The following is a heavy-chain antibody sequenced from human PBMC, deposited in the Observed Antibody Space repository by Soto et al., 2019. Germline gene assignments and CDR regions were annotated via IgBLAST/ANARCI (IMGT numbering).Heavy chain of an antibody. CDR3: ARDRFRGRYCSGGSCYSSGFDP. CDR1: GGSVSSGSYY. CDR2: IYYSGST. V-gene: IGHV4-61*01. Sequence: KPSETLSLTCTVSGGSVSSGSYYWSWIRQPPGKGLEWIGYIYYSGSTNYNPSLKSRVTISADTSKNQFSLKLSSVTAADTAVYYCARDRFRGRYCSGGSCYSSGFDPWGQGTLVTVSS. J-gene: IGHJ5*02. D-gene: IGHD2-15*01.